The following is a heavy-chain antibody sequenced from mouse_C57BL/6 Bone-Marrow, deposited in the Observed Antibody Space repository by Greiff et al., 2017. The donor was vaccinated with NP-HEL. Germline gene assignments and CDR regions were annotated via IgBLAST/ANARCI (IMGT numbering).Heavy chain of an antibody. Sequence: QVQLQQSGAELVKPGASVKLSCKASGYTFTEYTIHWVKQRSGQGLEWIGWFYPGSGSIKYNEKFKDKATLTADKSSSTVYMEFSRLTSEDSAVYYCARTLLHYYGSDWYFDVWGTGTTVTVSS. V-gene: IGHV1-62-2*01. D-gene: IGHD1-1*01. CDR3: ARTLLHYYGSDWYFDV. CDR2: FYPGSGSI. CDR1: GYTFTEYT. J-gene: IGHJ1*03.